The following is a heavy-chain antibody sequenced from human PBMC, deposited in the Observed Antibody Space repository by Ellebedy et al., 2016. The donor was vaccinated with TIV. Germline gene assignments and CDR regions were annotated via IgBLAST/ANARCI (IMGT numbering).Heavy chain of an antibody. CDR3: TAGNFLEWLLGAPTSYNYNGMDV. V-gene: IGHV1-58*01. Sequence: AASVKVSCKASGFTFASSAVHWVRQARGQRLEWIGWIVVDSGNTNSTQKFQQRVTITRDMSTSTAYMELSSLRSEDPAVYYCTAGNFLEWLLGAPTSYNYNGMDVWGQGTTVTVSS. J-gene: IGHJ6*02. CDR1: GFTFASSA. CDR2: IVVDSGNT. D-gene: IGHD3-3*01.